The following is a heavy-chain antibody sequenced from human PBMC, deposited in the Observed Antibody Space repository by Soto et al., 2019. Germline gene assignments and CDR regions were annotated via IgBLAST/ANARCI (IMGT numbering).Heavy chain of an antibody. CDR2: IYHSGTT. D-gene: IGHD2-15*01. Sequence: PSETLSLTCAFSGDSFSSNTWWTWVRQPPGKGLEWIGEIYHSGTTNYNPSLKGRVTISADRSKNLFSLTLTSLIAADTAVYYCAFQGSGDFDYWGQGTLVTLSS. V-gene: IGHV4-4*02. J-gene: IGHJ4*02. CDR3: AFQGSGDFDY. CDR1: GDSFSSNTW.